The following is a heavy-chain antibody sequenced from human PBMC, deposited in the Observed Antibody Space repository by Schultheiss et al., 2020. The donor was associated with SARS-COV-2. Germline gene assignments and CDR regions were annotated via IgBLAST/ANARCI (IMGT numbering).Heavy chain of an antibody. Sequence: GESLKISCAASGFTFSNAWMSWVRQAPGKGLEWVSAISGSGGSTYYADSVKGRFTISRDNSKNTLYLQMNSLRAEDTAVYYCAKDLRLVETGSTSLSPPFDYWGQGTLVTVSS. J-gene: IGHJ4*02. CDR2: ISGSGGST. CDR1: GFTFSNAW. CDR3: AKDLRLVETGSTSLSPPFDY. D-gene: IGHD2-2*01. V-gene: IGHV3-23*01.